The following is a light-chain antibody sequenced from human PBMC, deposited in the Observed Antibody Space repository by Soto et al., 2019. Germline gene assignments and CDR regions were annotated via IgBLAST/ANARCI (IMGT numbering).Light chain of an antibody. J-gene: IGKJ5*01. CDR2: GAS. CDR1: QSVSSD. CDR3: QQRSNWPPLT. V-gene: IGKV3-11*01. Sequence: IVMTQSPATLSVSPGERATLSCRASQSVSSDLAWYQQKPGQAPRLFIYGASTRATGIPARFSGSGSGTDFTLTISSLEPEDFAVYYCQQRSNWPPLTFGQGTRLEIK.